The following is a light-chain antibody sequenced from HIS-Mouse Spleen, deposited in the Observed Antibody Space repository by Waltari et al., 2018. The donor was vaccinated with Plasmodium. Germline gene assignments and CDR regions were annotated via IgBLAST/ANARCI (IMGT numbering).Light chain of an antibody. CDR1: QSISSY. CDR2: SAS. CDR3: QQNYNTWT. V-gene: IGKV1-39*01. J-gene: IGKJ1*01. Sequence: DIQMTQSPSSLSASVADRVTITCRASQSISSYLNWYQQKPGKAPKLLLYSASSLQSRVPSRFSGSGSGTDFTLTISSLQPEDFATYYCQQNYNTWTFGQGTKVEIK.